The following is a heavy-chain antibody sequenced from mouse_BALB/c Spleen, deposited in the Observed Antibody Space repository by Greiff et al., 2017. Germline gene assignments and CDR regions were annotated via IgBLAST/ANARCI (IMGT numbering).Heavy chain of an antibody. Sequence: EVKLQESGPSLVKPSQTLSLTCSVTGDSITSGYWNWIRKFPGNKLEYMGYISYSGSTYYNPSLKSRISITRDTSKNQYYLQLNSVTTEDTATYYCARYSDYDWYFDVWGAGTTVTVSS. D-gene: IGHD2-4*01. CDR2: ISYSGST. J-gene: IGHJ1*01. CDR3: ARYSDYDWYFDV. CDR1: GDSITSGY. V-gene: IGHV3-8*02.